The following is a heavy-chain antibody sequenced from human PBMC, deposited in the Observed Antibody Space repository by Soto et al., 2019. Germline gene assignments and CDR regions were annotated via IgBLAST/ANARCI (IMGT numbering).Heavy chain of an antibody. CDR2: IKSKTDGGTT. CDR1: GFTFSNAW. Sequence: GGSLRLSCAASGFTFSNAWVNWVRQAPGKGLEWVGRIKSKTDGGTTDYAAPVKGRFTISRDDSKNTLYLQMNSLKTEDTAVYYCTTGEVTIFGVVMLVPVSSPGGYYGMDVWGQGTTVTVSS. V-gene: IGHV3-15*07. CDR3: TTGEVTIFGVVMLVPVSSPGGYYGMDV. J-gene: IGHJ6*02. D-gene: IGHD3-3*01.